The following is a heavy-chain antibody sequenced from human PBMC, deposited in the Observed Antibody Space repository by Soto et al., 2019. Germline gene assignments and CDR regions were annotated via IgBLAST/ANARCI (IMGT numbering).Heavy chain of an antibody. Sequence: PSQTLSLTCAISGDSVSSNSAAWNWIRQSPSRGPEWLGRTYYRSKWYNDYAVSVKSRITINPDTSKNQFSLQLNSVTPEDTAVYYCARSMMVRGVLNWFDPWGQGTLVTVS. CDR1: GDSVSSNSAA. D-gene: IGHD3-10*01. CDR2: TYYRSKWYN. J-gene: IGHJ5*02. CDR3: ARSMMVRGVLNWFDP. V-gene: IGHV6-1*01.